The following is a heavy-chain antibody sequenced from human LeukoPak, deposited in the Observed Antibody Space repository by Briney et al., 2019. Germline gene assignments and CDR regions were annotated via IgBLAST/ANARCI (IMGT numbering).Heavy chain of an antibody. CDR3: ARSDSSGYYAFDI. CDR1: GGSITSGSYY. V-gene: IGHV4-61*02. CDR2: IYTSGST. D-gene: IGHD3-22*01. J-gene: IGHJ3*02. Sequence: PSQTLSLTCTVSGGSITSGSYYWSWIRQPAGKGLEWIGRIYTSGSTNYNPSLKSRATISVDTSKNQFSLELSSVTAADTAVYFCARSDSSGYYAFDIWGQGTMVTASS.